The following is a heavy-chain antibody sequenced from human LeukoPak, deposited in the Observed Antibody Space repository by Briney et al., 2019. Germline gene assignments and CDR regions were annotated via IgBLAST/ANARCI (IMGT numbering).Heavy chain of an antibody. V-gene: IGHV3-23*01. D-gene: IGHD6-13*01. Sequence: AGGSLRLSCAASGFAFSNYAMSWVRQAPGKGLEWVSAISANGGGTYYADPVKGRFTISRDNSKNTLYLQMNSLRAEDTAVYYCAKGSSPFDYWGQGTLVTVSS. CDR2: ISANGGGT. CDR1: GFAFSNYA. J-gene: IGHJ4*02. CDR3: AKGSSPFDY.